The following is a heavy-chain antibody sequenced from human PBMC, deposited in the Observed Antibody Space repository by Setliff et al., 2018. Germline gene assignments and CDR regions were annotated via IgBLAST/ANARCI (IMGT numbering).Heavy chain of an antibody. Sequence: SETLSLTCTVSGYSISSGYYWGWIRQPPGKGLEWIGSIYHSGSTYYNPSLKSRVTISVDTSKNQFSLKLSSVTAADTAVYYCARDAYDSSGYYYYYYYGMDVWGQGTTGTVSS. CDR2: IYHSGST. CDR1: GYSISSGYY. V-gene: IGHV4-38-2*02. J-gene: IGHJ6*02. D-gene: IGHD3-22*01. CDR3: ARDAYDSSGYYYYYYYGMDV.